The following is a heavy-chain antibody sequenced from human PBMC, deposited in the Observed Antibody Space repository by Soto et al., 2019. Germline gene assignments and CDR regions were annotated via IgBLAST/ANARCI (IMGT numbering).Heavy chain of an antibody. CDR3: ARLPYYDILTGKTKFDY. CDR1: GGSFSGYY. V-gene: IGHV4-34*01. Sequence: SETLSLTCAVYGGSFSGYYWSWIRQPPGKGLEWIGEINHSGSTNYNPSLKSRVTISVDTSKNQFSLKLSSVTAADTAVYYCARLPYYDILTGKTKFDYWGQGTLVTAPQ. CDR2: INHSGST. D-gene: IGHD3-9*01. J-gene: IGHJ4*02.